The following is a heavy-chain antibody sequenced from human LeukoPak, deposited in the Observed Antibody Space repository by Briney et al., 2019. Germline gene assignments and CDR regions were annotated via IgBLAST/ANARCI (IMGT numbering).Heavy chain of an antibody. J-gene: IGHJ4*02. V-gene: IGHV3-72*01. CDR1: GFTFSDHY. Sequence: GGSLRLSCAASGFTFSDHYMDWVRQAPGKGLEWVGRTRNKANSYTTEYAASVKGRFTISRDDSKNSLYLQMNSLKTEDTAVYYCARQTYYYDSSGYYLEYYFDYWGQGTLVTVSP. D-gene: IGHD3-22*01. CDR3: ARQTYYYDSSGYYLEYYFDY. CDR2: TRNKANSYTT.